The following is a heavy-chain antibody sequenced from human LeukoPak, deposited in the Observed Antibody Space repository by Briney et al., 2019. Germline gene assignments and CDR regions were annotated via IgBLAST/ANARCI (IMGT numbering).Heavy chain of an antibody. D-gene: IGHD3-9*01. CDR1: GFTFSSYE. CDR2: ISSSGSTI. Sequence: GGSLRLSCAASGFTFSSYEMNWVRQAPGKGLEWVSYISSSGSTIYYADSVKGRFTISRDNAKNSLYLQMNSLRAEDTAVYYCARAEYYDIFFLWGQGTTATVSS. V-gene: IGHV3-48*03. CDR3: ARAEYYDIFFL. J-gene: IGHJ6*02.